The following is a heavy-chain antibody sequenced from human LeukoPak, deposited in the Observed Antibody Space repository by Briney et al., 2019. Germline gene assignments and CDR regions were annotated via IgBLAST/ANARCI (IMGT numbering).Heavy chain of an antibody. CDR1: GYTFTSYG. CDR2: ISAYNGNT. Sequence: ASVKVSCKASGYTFTSYGISWVRQAPGRGLEWIGWISAYNGNTNYAQKLQGRVTMTTDTSTSTAYMELRSLRSDDTAVYYCARVVYCSGGSCYRENDYWGQGTLVTVSS. J-gene: IGHJ4*02. V-gene: IGHV1-18*01. CDR3: ARVVYCSGGSCYRENDY. D-gene: IGHD2-15*01.